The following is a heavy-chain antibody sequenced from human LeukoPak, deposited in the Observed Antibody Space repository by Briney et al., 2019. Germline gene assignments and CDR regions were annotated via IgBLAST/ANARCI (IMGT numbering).Heavy chain of an antibody. CDR1: GFTFSSYA. D-gene: IGHD6-19*01. CDR3: ARGGYSSGSYYYYYGMDV. CDR2: ISYDGSNK. Sequence: PGGSLRLSCAASGFTFSSYAMHWVRQAPGKGLEWVAVISYDGSNKYYADSVKGRFTISRDNSKNTLYLQMNSLRAEDTAVYYCARGGYSSGSYYYYYGMDVWGQGTTVTVSS. V-gene: IGHV3-30-3*01. J-gene: IGHJ6*02.